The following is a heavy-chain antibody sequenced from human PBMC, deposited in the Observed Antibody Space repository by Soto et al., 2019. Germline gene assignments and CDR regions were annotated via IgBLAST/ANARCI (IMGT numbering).Heavy chain of an antibody. V-gene: IGHV4-59*01. CDR3: ARDLYNSSGDDWFDP. Sequence: QVQLQESGPGLVKPSETLSLTCTVSGGSISSYYWSWIRQPPGKGLEWIGYIYYSGSTNYNPSLKSRVTISVDTSKNQFSLKLSSVTAADTAVYYCARDLYNSSGDDWFDPWGQGTLVTVSS. CDR1: GGSISSYY. J-gene: IGHJ5*02. D-gene: IGHD6-19*01. CDR2: IYYSGST.